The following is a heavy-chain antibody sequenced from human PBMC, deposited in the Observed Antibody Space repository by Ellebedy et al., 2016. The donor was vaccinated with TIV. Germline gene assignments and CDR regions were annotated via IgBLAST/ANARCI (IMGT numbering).Heavy chain of an antibody. CDR2: IKEDGSEE. J-gene: IGHJ4*02. V-gene: IGHV3-7*03. CDR3: VRDLHWSYFD. Sequence: PGGSLRLSCPASGFTFSLNWLYWVRQAPGKGLEWVANIKEDGSEEYYVDSVKGRFTISRDNAKNSLYLQMNSLRAEDTAVYYCVRDLHWSYFDWGQGTLVTVSS. D-gene: IGHD1-26*01. CDR1: GFTFSLNW.